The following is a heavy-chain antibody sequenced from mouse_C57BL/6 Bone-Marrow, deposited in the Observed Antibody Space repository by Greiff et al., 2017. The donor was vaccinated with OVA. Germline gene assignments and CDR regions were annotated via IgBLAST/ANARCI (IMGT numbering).Heavy chain of an antibody. D-gene: IGHD2-2*01. J-gene: IGHJ4*01. CDR2: INYDGSST. CDR1: GFTFSDYY. V-gene: IGHV5-16*01. Sequence: EVQLVESEGGLVQPGSSMKLSCTASGFTFSDYYMAWVRQVPEKGLEWVANINYDGSSTYYLDSLKSRFIISRDNAKNILYLQMSSLKSEDTATYYCAREGATMVTTRRNAMDYWGQGTSVTVSS. CDR3: AREGATMVTTRRNAMDY.